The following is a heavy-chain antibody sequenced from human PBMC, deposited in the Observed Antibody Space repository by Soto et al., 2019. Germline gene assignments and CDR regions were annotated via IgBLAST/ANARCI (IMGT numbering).Heavy chain of an antibody. CDR1: GFTFSNYA. CDR2: ISGSGGTT. CDR3: AKFFVETGSNCASPWSFHY. J-gene: IGHJ4*02. V-gene: IGHV3-23*01. Sequence: EVQLLESGGGLVQPGRSLRLSCAASGFTFSNYAMSWVRQAPGQGLDWVSAISGSGGTTYYADSVKGRFTISRDNSKNTLFLQLTSLSAEDAAVYYCAKFFVETGSNCASPWSFHYWGQGTLVTVSS. D-gene: IGHD1-1*01.